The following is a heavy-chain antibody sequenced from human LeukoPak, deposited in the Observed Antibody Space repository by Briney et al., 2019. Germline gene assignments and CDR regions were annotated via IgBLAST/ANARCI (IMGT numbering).Heavy chain of an antibody. Sequence: PGGSLRLSCAASGFTFSSYAMSWVRQAPGKGLEWVSAISGSGGSTYYADSVKGRFTISRDNSKNTLYLQMNSLRAEDTAVYYCAKDEEGGYSGYDYVFDYWGQGTLVTVSS. D-gene: IGHD5-12*01. CDR2: ISGSGGST. CDR3: AKDEEGGYSGYDYVFDY. CDR1: GFTFSSYA. V-gene: IGHV3-23*01. J-gene: IGHJ4*02.